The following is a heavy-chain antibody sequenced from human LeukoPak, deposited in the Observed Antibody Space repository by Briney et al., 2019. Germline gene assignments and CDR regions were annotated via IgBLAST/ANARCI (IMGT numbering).Heavy chain of an antibody. CDR3: ARVAEADYGDYYFDY. D-gene: IGHD4-17*01. Sequence: PSETLSLTCAVYGGSFSGYYWSWIRQPPGKGLEWIGEINHSGSTNYNPSLKSRVTISVDTSKNQFSLKLSSVTAADTAVYYCARVAEADYGDYYFDYWGQGTLVTVSS. CDR1: GGSFSGYY. CDR2: INHSGST. J-gene: IGHJ4*02. V-gene: IGHV4-34*01.